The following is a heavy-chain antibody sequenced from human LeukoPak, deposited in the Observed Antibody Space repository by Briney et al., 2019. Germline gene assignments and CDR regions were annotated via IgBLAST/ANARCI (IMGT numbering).Heavy chain of an antibody. CDR3: ARSELGYNYYYMDV. CDR1: GFTVSSNY. D-gene: IGHD3-10*01. CDR2: IYSGGST. J-gene: IGHJ6*03. V-gene: IGHV3-53*01. Sequence: GGSLRLSCAASGFTVSSNYMSWVRQAPGKGLEWVSVIYSGGSTYYADSVKGRFTISRDNSKNTLYLQMNSLRVEDTAVYYCARSELGYNYYYMDVWGKGTTVTISS.